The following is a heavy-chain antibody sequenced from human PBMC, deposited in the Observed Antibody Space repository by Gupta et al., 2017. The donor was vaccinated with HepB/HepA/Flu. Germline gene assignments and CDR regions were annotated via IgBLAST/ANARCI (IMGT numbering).Heavy chain of an antibody. V-gene: IGHV3-23*01. CDR1: GFIFNNYA. J-gene: IGHJ6*02. CDR2: ISGGGGST. CDR3: AKGGAAARYFYYAMEV. Sequence: EVQLLESGGGLVQPGGSLRLSCAASGFIFNNYALTCVRQAPGKGLEWVSSISGGGGSTYYADSVKGRFTISRDATKKTGDLEMNSLRGEDTAVYYCAKGGAAARYFYYAMEVWGQGATVTVSS. D-gene: IGHD6-6*01.